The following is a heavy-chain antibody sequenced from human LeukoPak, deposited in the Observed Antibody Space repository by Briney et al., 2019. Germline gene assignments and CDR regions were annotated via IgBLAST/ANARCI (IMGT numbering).Heavy chain of an antibody. Sequence: GASVKVSCKASGYTFTGYYMHWVRQAPGQGLEWMGWINPNSGGTNYAQKFQGRVTMTRDTSISTAYMELSRLRSDVTAVYYCARDLDRDYGMDVWGQGTTVTVSS. D-gene: IGHD3-22*01. CDR3: ARDLDRDYGMDV. CDR2: INPNSGGT. CDR1: GYTFTGYY. J-gene: IGHJ6*02. V-gene: IGHV1-2*02.